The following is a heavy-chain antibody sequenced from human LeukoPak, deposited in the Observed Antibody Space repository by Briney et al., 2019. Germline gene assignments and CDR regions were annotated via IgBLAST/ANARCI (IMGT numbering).Heavy chain of an antibody. V-gene: IGHV4-61*05. J-gene: IGHJ4*02. CDR2: IYYTGSA. CDR1: GGSISVSGGSISSDY. CDR3: ARGPPFVY. Sequence: SETLSLTCTVSGGSISVSGGSISSDYWSWIRQPPGKGLELIGYIYYTGSANYNPSLESRVTISVDTSKNQFSLKLSSVTAADTAVYYCARGPPFVYWGQGTLVTVSS.